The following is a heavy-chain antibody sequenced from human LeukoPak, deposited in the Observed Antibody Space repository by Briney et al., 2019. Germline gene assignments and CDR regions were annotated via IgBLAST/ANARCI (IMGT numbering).Heavy chain of an antibody. Sequence: PGGSLRVTCVASGFMFNRHAMTWVRQAPGKGLEWVSDVSGAATTTRYAGSVRGRSTISRDNSKNTIYLQMDSLRAEDTAIYYCARVAADDYGDYALDYWGPGILVAVSS. CDR3: ARVAADDYGDYALDY. J-gene: IGHJ4*02. CDR2: VSGAATTT. V-gene: IGHV3-23*01. CDR1: GFMFNRHA. D-gene: IGHD4-17*01.